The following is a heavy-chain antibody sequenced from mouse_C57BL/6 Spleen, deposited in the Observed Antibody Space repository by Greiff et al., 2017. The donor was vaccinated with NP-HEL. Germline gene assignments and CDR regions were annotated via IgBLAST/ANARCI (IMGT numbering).Heavy chain of an antibody. Sequence: EVKVEESGPGLVKPSQSLSLTCSVTGYSITSGYYWNWIRQFPGNKLEWMGYISYDGSNNYNPSLKNRISITRDTSKNQFFLKLNSVTTEDTATYYCASGDSSGYDYWGQGTTLTVSS. CDR1: GYSITSGYY. D-gene: IGHD3-2*02. CDR2: ISYDGSN. J-gene: IGHJ2*01. CDR3: ASGDSSGYDY. V-gene: IGHV3-6*01.